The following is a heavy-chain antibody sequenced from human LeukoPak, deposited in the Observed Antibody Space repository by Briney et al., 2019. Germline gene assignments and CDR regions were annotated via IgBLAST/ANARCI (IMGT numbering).Heavy chain of an antibody. Sequence: SVKVSCKASGGTFSSYAISWVRQAPGQGLEWMGGIIPIFGTANYAQKFQGRVTITADESTSTAYMELSSLRSEDTVVYYCARDLNYYDSSGYYADWGQGTLVTVSS. D-gene: IGHD3-22*01. CDR1: GGTFSSYA. CDR2: IIPIFGTA. J-gene: IGHJ4*02. CDR3: ARDLNYYDSSGYYAD. V-gene: IGHV1-69*13.